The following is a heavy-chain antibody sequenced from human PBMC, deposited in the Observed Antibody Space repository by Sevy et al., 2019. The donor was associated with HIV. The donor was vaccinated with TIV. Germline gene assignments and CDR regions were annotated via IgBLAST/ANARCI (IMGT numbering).Heavy chain of an antibody. CDR2: ISTAGDT. V-gene: IGHV3-13*01. J-gene: IGHJ4*02. Sequence: GGSLRLSCAASEFTFSGYDMHWVRQATGKGLEWVSAISTAGDTYYPASVKGRFTISRENAKNSLYLQMNSLRAGDTAVYYCSRGRGSSSWYDYWGQGTLVTVSS. CDR3: SRGRGSSSWYDY. CDR1: EFTFSGYD. D-gene: IGHD6-13*01.